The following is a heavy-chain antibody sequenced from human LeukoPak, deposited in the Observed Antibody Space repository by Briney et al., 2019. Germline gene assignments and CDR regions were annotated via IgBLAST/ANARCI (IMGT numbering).Heavy chain of an antibody. Sequence: GGSLRLSCAASGFTVSSNYMSWVRQAPGKGLEWVSVIYSGGSSSYADSVKGRFTISRDNSKNTLYLQMNSLRAEDTAVYYCARDRIRLWLHAFDIWGQGTMVTVSS. CDR3: ARDRIRLWLHAFDI. CDR1: GFTVSSNY. J-gene: IGHJ3*02. CDR2: IYSGGSS. V-gene: IGHV3-66*01. D-gene: IGHD5-18*01.